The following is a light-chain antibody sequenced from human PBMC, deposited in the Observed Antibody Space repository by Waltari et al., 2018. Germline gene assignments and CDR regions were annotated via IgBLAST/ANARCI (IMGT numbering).Light chain of an antibody. CDR3: SMDMGSGVWV. V-gene: IGLV8-61*01. CDR1: SGSVSSTSY. CDR2: KGI. Sequence: QTVVTQEPSLSVSPGGTVTLTCALSSGSVSSTSYPTWYQQTPGQPPRTLVYKGISRSSGIPDLFSGSNRGNTAALTITGAQADDESDYYCSMDMGSGVWVFGGGTKLTVL. J-gene: IGLJ3*02.